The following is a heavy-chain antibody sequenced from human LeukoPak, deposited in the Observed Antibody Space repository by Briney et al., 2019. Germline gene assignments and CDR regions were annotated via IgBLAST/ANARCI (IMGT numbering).Heavy chain of an antibody. CDR2: IYTGGIT. CDR3: ARDGDSGIPLGSLDS. CDR1: GFSVSSNY. V-gene: IGHV3-53*01. J-gene: IGHJ4*02. Sequence: GGSLRLSCAASGFSVSSNYMNWVRQAPGKGLEWVSVIYTGGITYYADSVKGRFTISRDNSKNTVYLQMNSLRAEDTAVYYCARDGDSGIPLGSLDSWGQGTLVSVSS. D-gene: IGHD2-21*02.